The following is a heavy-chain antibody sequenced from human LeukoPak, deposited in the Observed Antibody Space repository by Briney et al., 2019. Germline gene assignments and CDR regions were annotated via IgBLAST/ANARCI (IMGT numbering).Heavy chain of an antibody. CDR1: GGSIGTYY. Sequence: SEALSLTCSVSGGSIGTYYWSWIRQPPGKGLEYLGYIYHTGTTSYNPSLKSRVTISVDTSKNQFSLRLSSVAAADTALYYCARSPGLGYSGGSCHFDYWGQGILVTVSS. CDR2: IYHTGTT. D-gene: IGHD2-15*01. J-gene: IGHJ4*02. CDR3: ARSPGLGYSGGSCHFDY. V-gene: IGHV4-59*08.